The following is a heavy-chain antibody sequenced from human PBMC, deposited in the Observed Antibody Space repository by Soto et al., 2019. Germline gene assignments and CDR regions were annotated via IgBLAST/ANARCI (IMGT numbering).Heavy chain of an antibody. CDR2: IYHSGTT. D-gene: IGHD4-17*01. V-gene: IGHV4-38-2*01. Sequence: PSETLSLTCAVSGDSISSGYYRAWIRQPQPPGKGLEWIGSIYHSGTTYYNPSLKSRVTISVDTSKNQFSLKLSSVTAADTAVYYCARSDYGDYVKTFDYWGQGTLVTVSS. J-gene: IGHJ4*02. CDR3: ARSDYGDYVKTFDY. CDR1: GDSISSGYY.